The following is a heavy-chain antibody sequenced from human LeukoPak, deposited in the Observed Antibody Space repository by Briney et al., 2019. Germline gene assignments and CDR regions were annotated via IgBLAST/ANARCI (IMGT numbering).Heavy chain of an antibody. CDR2: ISYDGSTE. CDR1: GFTFSAYA. J-gene: IGHJ4*02. D-gene: IGHD6-13*01. CDR3: AKGSGWYADY. V-gene: IGHV3-30*18. Sequence: GGSLRLSCEASGFTFSAYAMTWVRQAPGKGLEWVALISYDGSTEYYGDSVRGRFTISRDNSKSTMFLQMNSLRDEDTAVYYCAKGSGWYADYWGQGTLVTVSS.